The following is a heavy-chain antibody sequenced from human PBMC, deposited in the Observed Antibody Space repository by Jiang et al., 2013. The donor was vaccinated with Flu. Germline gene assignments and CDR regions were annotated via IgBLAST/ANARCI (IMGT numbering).Heavy chain of an antibody. CDR3: ASLGYSSGAWFDP. Sequence: PGLVKPSETLSLTCTVSGGSIRSYHWSWIRQPPGKGLEWIGYIYYSGSTNYNPSLKSRVAVSVDTSKNQFSLKLSSVTAADTAVYYCASLGYSSGAWFDPWGQGTLVTVSS. D-gene: IGHD6-19*01. J-gene: IGHJ5*02. CDR2: IYYSGST. CDR1: GGSIRSYH. V-gene: IGHV4-59*01.